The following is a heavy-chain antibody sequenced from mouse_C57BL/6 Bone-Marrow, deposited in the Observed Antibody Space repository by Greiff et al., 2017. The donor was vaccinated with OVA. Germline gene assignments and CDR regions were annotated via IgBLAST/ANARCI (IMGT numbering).Heavy chain of an antibody. CDR2: INPNNGGT. Sequence: EVQLQQSGPELVKPGASVKIPCKASGYTFTDYNMDWVKQSHGKSLEWIGDINPNNGGTIYNQKFKGKATLTVDKSSSTAYMELRSLTSEDTAVYYCAREAQALYYFDYWGQGTTLTVSS. V-gene: IGHV1-18*01. CDR1: GYTFTDYN. CDR3: AREAQALYYFDY. D-gene: IGHD3-2*02. J-gene: IGHJ2*01.